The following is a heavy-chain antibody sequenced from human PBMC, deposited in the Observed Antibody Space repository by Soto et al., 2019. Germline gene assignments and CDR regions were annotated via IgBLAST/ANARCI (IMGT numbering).Heavy chain of an antibody. CDR1: WFPLRNQS. CDR3: ARDRYCISTSCYNYYYGMDV. Sequence: GFLRLPCSASWFPLRNQSIHWVRPAPGRGPEGLAVISYDGSNKYYADSVKGRFTISRDNSKYTLYLQMNSLRAEDTAVYYCARDRYCISTSCYNYYYGMDVWGHGTTVTVSS. CDR2: ISYDGSNK. D-gene: IGHD2-2*01. V-gene: IGHV3-30-3*01. J-gene: IGHJ6*02.